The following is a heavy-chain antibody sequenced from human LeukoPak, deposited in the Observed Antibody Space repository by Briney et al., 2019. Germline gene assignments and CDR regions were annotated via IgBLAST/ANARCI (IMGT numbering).Heavy chain of an antibody. CDR1: GGSISSSPYY. V-gene: IGHV4-39*07. CDR3: ARVGEEYYGSWSLEF. D-gene: IGHD3-10*01. Sequence: SETLSLTCTVSGGSISSSPYYWAWVRQPPGKGPEWIGSLYYTGHTYYNPSLQSRVIISVDTSKNQFSLKLVSVSAADTAVYYCARVGEEYYGSWSLEFWGQGTLVTVSS. CDR2: LYYTGHT. J-gene: IGHJ4*02.